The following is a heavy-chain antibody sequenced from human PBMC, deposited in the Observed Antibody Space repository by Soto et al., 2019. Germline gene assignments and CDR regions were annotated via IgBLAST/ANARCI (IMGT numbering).Heavy chain of an antibody. CDR1: VVSVRSGNHF. V-gene: IGHV4-61*01. CDR3: ARGGEPLGYYGLDV. Sequence: SETLSLTCSFSVVSVRSGNHFWNWIRQPPGRGLEWLGYMYYTGVTNYNPSLKSRVSISVDTSKNQFSLKLTSLTAADTAVYYCARGGEPLGYYGLDVLGQGPTVTVSS. J-gene: IGHJ6*02. D-gene: IGHD3-10*01. CDR2: MYYTGVT.